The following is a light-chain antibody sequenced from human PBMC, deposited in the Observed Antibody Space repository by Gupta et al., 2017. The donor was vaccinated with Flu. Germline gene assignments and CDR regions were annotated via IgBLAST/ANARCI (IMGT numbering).Light chain of an antibody. CDR2: EAS. V-gene: IGKV1-33*01. Sequence: DIQMTQSPSSLSASVGDRVTITCQASQDISNHLNWYQKKPGRAPKLLIYEASNLEAGVPSRFSGSGYGTDFTFTISGRQPEDVATYYCQQYENIPPVTFGQGTRLEIK. J-gene: IGKJ5*01. CDR1: QDISNH. CDR3: QQYENIPPVT.